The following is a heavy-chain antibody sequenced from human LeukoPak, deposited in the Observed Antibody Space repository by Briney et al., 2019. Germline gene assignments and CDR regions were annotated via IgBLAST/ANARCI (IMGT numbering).Heavy chain of an antibody. CDR1: GGSISSSSYY. J-gene: IGHJ4*02. Sequence: PSETLSLTCTVSGGSISSSSYYWGWIRQPPGKGLEWIGSIYYSGSTYYNPSLKSRVTISVDTSKNQFSLKLSSVTAADTAVYYCARYTVENDYWGQGTLVTVPS. V-gene: IGHV4-39*07. D-gene: IGHD4-23*01. CDR2: IYYSGST. CDR3: ARYTVENDY.